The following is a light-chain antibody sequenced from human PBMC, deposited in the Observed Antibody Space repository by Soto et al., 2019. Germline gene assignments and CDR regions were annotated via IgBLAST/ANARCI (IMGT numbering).Light chain of an antibody. V-gene: IGKV3-15*01. CDR1: QSLGGN. J-gene: IGKJ1*01. CDR2: RAS. CDR3: QQRSNWPRT. Sequence: EIVMTQSPATLAVSPGDTATLSCRASQSLGGNLAWYQQKPGQGPRLLIFRASSRATGVPARFSASGSGTEFTLTISSLEPEDFAVYYCQQRSNWPRTFGQGTKV.